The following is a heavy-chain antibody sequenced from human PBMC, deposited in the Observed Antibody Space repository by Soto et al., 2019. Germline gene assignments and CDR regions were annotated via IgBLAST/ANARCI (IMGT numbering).Heavy chain of an antibody. J-gene: IGHJ6*02. D-gene: IGHD6-13*01. Sequence: SETLSLTCTVSGGSISSYYWSWIRQPAGKGLEWIGRIYTSGSTNYNPSLKSRVTMSVDTSKNQFSLKLSSVTAADTAVYYCARGRIAAAGTIPYYYYGMDVWGQGTTVTVSS. CDR3: ARGRIAAAGTIPYYYYGMDV. CDR1: GGSISSYY. CDR2: IYTSGST. V-gene: IGHV4-4*07.